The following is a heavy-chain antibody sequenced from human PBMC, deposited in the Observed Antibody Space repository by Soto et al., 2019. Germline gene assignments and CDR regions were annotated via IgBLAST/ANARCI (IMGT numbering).Heavy chain of an antibody. CDR1: GGSISSRSHY. CDR2: SYYRGST. J-gene: IGHJ4*02. CDR3: ATADGFGVVTPFFEY. Sequence: QPQLQESGPGLVKPPETLSLTCTVSGGSISSRSHYWGWIRQSPGRHLEWIGSSYYRGSTHYNPSLKTRVTISVDTSKNQASLKVYSVTAADTAVYYCATADGFGVVTPFFEYWGQGILVTVPS. D-gene: IGHD3-3*01. V-gene: IGHV4-39*01.